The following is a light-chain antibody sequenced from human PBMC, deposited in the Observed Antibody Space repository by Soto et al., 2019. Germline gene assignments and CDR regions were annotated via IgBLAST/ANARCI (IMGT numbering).Light chain of an antibody. J-gene: IGKJ3*01. Sequence: DIQMTQSPSSLSASVGDRVTITCRASQGIRNDLGWYQQKPGRAPKLLIYAASSLQSGVSSRFSGSGSGTDFTINIGSLQPEDFATYYCQQGNSFPFNFGPGTKVDIK. V-gene: IGKV1-17*01. CDR2: AAS. CDR1: QGIRND. CDR3: QQGNSFPFN.